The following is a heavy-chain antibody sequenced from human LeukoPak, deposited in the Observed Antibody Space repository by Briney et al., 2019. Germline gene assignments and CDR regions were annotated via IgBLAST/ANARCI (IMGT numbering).Heavy chain of an antibody. V-gene: IGHV4-59*01. CDR1: GGSICSYY. J-gene: IGHJ5*02. CDR3: AREAYDFWSGYYTNWFDP. D-gene: IGHD3-3*01. CDR2: IYYSGST. Sequence: SETLSLTCTVSGGSICSYYWSWIRQPPGKGLEWIGYIYYSGSTNYNPSLKSRVTISVDTSKNQFSLKLSSVTAADTAVYYCAREAYDFWSGYYTNWFDPWGQGTLVTVSS.